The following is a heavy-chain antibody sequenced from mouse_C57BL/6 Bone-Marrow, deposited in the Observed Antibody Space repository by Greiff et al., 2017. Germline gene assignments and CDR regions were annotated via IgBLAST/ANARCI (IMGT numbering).Heavy chain of an antibody. CDR2: IRNKANGYTT. V-gene: IGHV7-3*01. Sequence: EVKLVDSGGGLVQPGGSLSLSCAASGFTFTDYYMSWVRQPPGKALEWLGFIRNKANGYTTEYSASVKGRFTISRDNSQSILYLQMNALRAEDSATYYCARSDTTMDYWGQGTSVTVSS. D-gene: IGHD1-1*01. CDR1: GFTFTDYY. CDR3: ARSDTTMDY. J-gene: IGHJ4*01.